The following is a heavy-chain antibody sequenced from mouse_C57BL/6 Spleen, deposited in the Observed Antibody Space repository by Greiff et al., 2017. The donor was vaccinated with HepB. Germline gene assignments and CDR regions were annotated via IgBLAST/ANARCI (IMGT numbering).Heavy chain of an antibody. V-gene: IGHV1-54*01. CDR2: INPGSGGT. J-gene: IGHJ2*01. CDR1: GYAFTNYL. Sequence: QVQLQQSGAELVRPGTSVKVSCKASGYAFTNYLIEWVKQRPGQGLEWIGVINPGSGGTNYNEKFKGKATLTADKSSSTAYMQLSSLTSEDSAVYFCARIYYGYDEDYFDYWGQGTTLTVSS. D-gene: IGHD2-2*01. CDR3: ARIYYGYDEDYFDY.